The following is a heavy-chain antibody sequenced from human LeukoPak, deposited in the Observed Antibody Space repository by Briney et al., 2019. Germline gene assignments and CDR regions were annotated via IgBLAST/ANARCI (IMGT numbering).Heavy chain of an antibody. D-gene: IGHD6-19*01. J-gene: IGHJ4*02. Sequence: SGGSLRLSCAASGFTFSSYWMHWVRQAPEKGLVWVSRINTDGSSTSYADSVKGRFTISRDNAKNTLYLQMNSLRAEDTAVYYCARDLVGSGWYFGYWGQGTLVTVSS. CDR3: ARDLVGSGWYFGY. CDR1: GFTFSSYW. V-gene: IGHV3-74*01. CDR2: INTDGSST.